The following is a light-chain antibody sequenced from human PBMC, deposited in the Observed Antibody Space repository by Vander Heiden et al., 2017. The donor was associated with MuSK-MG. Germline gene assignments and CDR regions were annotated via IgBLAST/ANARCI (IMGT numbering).Light chain of an antibody. CDR1: QSISAY. Sequence: DIQMTQSPSSLSASVGDRVTITCRASQSISAYLNWYQQKPGKAPEVLIYAASSLQSGVPSRFHGRGSGTDFTLTISRLQPEDPATYYCQQCVNMPHTFGHGTKLEIK. J-gene: IGKJ2*01. V-gene: IGKV1-39*01. CDR2: AAS. CDR3: QQCVNMPHT.